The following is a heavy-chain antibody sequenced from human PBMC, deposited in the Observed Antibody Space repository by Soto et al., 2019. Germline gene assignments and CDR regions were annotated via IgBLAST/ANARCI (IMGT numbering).Heavy chain of an antibody. D-gene: IGHD3-22*01. J-gene: IGHJ4*02. CDR1: GGSFSDYSWN. CDR3: ARATYYYDSSGRSYYFDY. Sequence: RSLTCAVYGGSFSDYSWNWNWIRQPPGKGLEWIGEINHSGSTSHNPSLKSRVTLSLDTSKNQFSLKLSSVTAADTAVYYCARATYYYDSSGRSYYFDYWGQGTLVTVSS. CDR2: INHSGST. V-gene: IGHV4-34*01.